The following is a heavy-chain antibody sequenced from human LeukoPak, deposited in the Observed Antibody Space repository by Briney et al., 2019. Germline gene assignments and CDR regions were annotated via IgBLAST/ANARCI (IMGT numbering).Heavy chain of an antibody. D-gene: IGHD5-12*01. J-gene: IGHJ4*02. CDR2: ISGSGGNT. Sequence: GGSLRLSCAASGFSFSSYAMSWVRQAPGKGLEWVSAISGSGGNTYYADSVKGRFTISRDNSKNTLYLQMNSLRAEDTAVYYCAKKKSYSGYAPPFDYWGQGTLVTVSS. CDR1: GFSFSSYA. CDR3: AKKKSYSGYAPPFDY. V-gene: IGHV3-23*01.